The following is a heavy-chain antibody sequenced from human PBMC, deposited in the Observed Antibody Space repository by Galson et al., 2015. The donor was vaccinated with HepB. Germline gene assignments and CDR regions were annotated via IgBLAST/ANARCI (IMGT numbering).Heavy chain of an antibody. J-gene: IGHJ5*02. CDR2: FDPEDGET. CDR1: GYTLTELS. CDR3: LTGKDYYDSSGYYSAWFDP. V-gene: IGHV1-24*01. Sequence: SVKVSCKVSGYTLTELSIHWVRQAPAKGLEWMGGFDPEDGETIYAQNFQGRVTMTEDTSTDTVYMELTSLRSEDTAVYYCLTGKDYYDSSGYYSAWFDPWGQGTLVTVSS. D-gene: IGHD3-22*01.